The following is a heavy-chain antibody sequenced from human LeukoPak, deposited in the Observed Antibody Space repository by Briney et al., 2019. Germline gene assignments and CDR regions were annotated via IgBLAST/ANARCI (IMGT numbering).Heavy chain of an antibody. CDR3: AVMGTDDALDV. V-gene: IGHV1-46*01. CDR1: GFTFTSYY. J-gene: IGHJ3*01. Sequence: ASVPVSCNSSGFTFTSYYMHRLRQAPGQGLEWLGIINPNDISTNYAQKFQGRVTMTRDTSTSTVYMELSSLRSEDTAVYYCAVMGTDDALDVWGQGTMATVSS. CDR2: INPNDIST. D-gene: IGHD7-27*01.